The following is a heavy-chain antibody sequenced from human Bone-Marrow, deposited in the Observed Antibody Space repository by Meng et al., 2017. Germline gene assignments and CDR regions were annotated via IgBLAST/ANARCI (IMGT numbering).Heavy chain of an antibody. V-gene: IGHV4-39*07. CDR1: GGSISSGSYY. CDR3: ARVGTKVGYYDSSGYEVRAFDI. Sequence: SETLSLTCTVSGGSISSGSYYWGWIRQPPGKGLEWIGSIYHSGSTYYNPSHKSRVTISVDTSKNQFSLKLSSVTAADTAVYYCARVGTKVGYYDSSGYEVRAFDIWGQGTMVTVSS. CDR2: IYHSGST. J-gene: IGHJ3*02. D-gene: IGHD3-22*01.